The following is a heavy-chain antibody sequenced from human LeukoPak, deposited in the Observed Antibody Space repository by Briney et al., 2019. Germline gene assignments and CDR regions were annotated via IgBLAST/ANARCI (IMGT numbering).Heavy chain of an antibody. V-gene: IGHV3-49*03. CDR3: TRAGESVWFGESPAPH. J-gene: IGHJ4*02. CDR2: IRSKAYGGTT. Sequence: GGSLRLSCTASGFTFGDYAMSWFRQAPGKGLEWVGFIRSKAYGGTTEYAASVKGRFTISRDDSKSIAYLQMNSLKTEDTAVYYCTRAGESVWFGESPAPHWGQGTLVTVSS. D-gene: IGHD3-10*01. CDR1: GFTFGDYA.